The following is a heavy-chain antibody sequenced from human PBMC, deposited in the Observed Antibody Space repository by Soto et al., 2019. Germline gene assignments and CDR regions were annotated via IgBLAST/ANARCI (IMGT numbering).Heavy chain of an antibody. CDR3: ASRPREGGATTYFDY. J-gene: IGHJ4*02. CDR1: GGSISSGGYS. V-gene: IGHV4-30-2*01. CDR2: IYHSGST. D-gene: IGHD5-12*01. Sequence: SETLSLTCAVSGGSISSGGYSWSWIRQPPGKGLEWIGYIYHSGSTYYNPSLKSRATISVDRSKNQFSLKLSSVTAADTAVYYCASRPREGGATTYFDYWGQGTLVTVSS.